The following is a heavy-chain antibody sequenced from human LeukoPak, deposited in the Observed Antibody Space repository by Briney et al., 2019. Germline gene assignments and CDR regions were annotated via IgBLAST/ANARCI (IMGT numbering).Heavy chain of an antibody. CDR1: GFSLSTSGVG. CDR2: IYWDDDE. J-gene: IGHJ4*02. Sequence: RKPGPTLVNPTQTLTLACTFSGFSLSTSGVGVGWIRQPPGKALEWPAVIYWDDDERYSPSLKSRLTITKDTSKNQVVLTMTNMDPVDTATYYCAHSCGGGNSAYFDYWGQGTLVTVSS. D-gene: IGHD4-23*01. V-gene: IGHV2-5*02. CDR3: AHSCGGGNSAYFDY.